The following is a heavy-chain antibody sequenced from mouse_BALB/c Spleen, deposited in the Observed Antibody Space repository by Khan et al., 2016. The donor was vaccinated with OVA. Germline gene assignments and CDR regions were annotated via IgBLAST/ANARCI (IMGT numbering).Heavy chain of an antibody. J-gene: IGHJ4*01. D-gene: IGHD2-14*01. CDR2: INTHSGVP. CDR3: AGGGAAYYRSDRGAMDY. V-gene: IGHV9-4*02. Sequence: QIQLVQSGPELKKPGETVRISCKASGYTFTTAGMQWVQKMPGKGLKWIGWINTHSGVPKYAEDFKGRFAFSLETSASTAYLQITNLKNEDTATDFCAGGGAAYYRSDRGAMDYWGQGTSVTVSS. CDR1: GYTFTTAG.